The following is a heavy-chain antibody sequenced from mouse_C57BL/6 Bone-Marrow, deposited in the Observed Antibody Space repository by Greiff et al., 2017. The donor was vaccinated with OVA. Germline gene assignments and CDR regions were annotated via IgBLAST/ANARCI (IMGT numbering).Heavy chain of an antibody. CDR2: IHPNSGST. D-gene: IGHD1-1*01. J-gene: IGHJ4*01. V-gene: IGHV1-64*01. CDR1: GYTFTSYW. CDR3: ARGGVVAPAMDY. Sequence: QVQLKQPGAELVKPGASVKLSCKASGYTFTSYWMHWVKQRPGPGLEWIGMIHPNSGSTNYNEKFKSKATLTVDKSSSTAYMQLSSLTSEDSAVYYCARGGVVAPAMDYWGQGTSVTVSS.